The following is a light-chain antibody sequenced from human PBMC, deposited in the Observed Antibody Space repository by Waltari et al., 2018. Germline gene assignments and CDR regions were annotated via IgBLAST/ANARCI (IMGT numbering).Light chain of an antibody. CDR1: SSDVGSSNL. CDR2: EVS. J-gene: IGLJ2*01. CDR3: CSYTGSPHVV. V-gene: IGLV2-23*02. Sequence: QSALTQPASVSGSPGQSITISCTGTSSDVGSSNLVSWYQQHPGRAPKLMIYEVSERPSGVSNRFSGSKSGNTASLTISGLQAEDEADYYCCSYTGSPHVVFGGGTKLTVL.